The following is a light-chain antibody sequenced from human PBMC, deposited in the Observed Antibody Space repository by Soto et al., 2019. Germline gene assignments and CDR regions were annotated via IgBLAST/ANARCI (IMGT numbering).Light chain of an antibody. V-gene: IGKV3-20*01. J-gene: IGKJ4*01. Sequence: DIVLTQSPGTLSLSPGERATLSCRASQSVSSSYLAWYQQKRGQAPSLLIYGASSRATSIPDRCSGSGSGTKITLTIRRLAAEDLAVYYCQQYSSSRTFGLGTKVEIK. CDR2: GAS. CDR1: QSVSSSY. CDR3: QQYSSSRT.